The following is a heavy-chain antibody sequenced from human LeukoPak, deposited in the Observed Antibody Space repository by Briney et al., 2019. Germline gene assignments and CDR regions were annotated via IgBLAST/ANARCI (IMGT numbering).Heavy chain of an antibody. CDR2: INHSGST. V-gene: IGHV4-34*01. CDR3: AKWIGLFRQDY. Sequence: NPSETLSLTCAVYGGSFSDYSWSWIRQPPGKGLEWIGEINHSGSTNYNPFLKSRVTISVNTSKHQFSLRLSSVTAADTAVYYCAKWIGLFRQDYWGQGTLVTVSS. CDR1: GGSFSDYS. D-gene: IGHD3-22*01. J-gene: IGHJ4*02.